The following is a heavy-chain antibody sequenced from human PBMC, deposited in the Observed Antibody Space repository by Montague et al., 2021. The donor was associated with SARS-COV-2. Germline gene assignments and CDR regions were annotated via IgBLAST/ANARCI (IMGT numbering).Heavy chain of an antibody. D-gene: IGHD3-16*01. V-gene: IGHV4-59*01. CDR2: NYYTSST. J-gene: IGHJ4*02. CDR1: GGSTNSYY. Sequence: SETLSLTCAVSGGSTNSYYRSRIPENPVKGLEWIGYNYYTSSTHSLSSLKSRFIISADTSEIQLSLKVTSVTPADTAVYSCARVGGGLRVGDYYFDYWGQGTLVTVSS. CDR3: ARVGGGLRVGDYYFDY.